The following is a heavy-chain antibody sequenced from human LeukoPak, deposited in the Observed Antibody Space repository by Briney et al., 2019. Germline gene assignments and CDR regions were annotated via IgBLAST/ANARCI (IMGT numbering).Heavy chain of an antibody. CDR3: ARARSEYCTNGVCYIPPSFDY. CDR1: GFTFSSYS. CDR2: ISSSSSTI. J-gene: IGHJ4*02. Sequence: GGSLRLSCAASGFTFSSYSMNWVRQAPGKGLEWVSYISSSSSTIYYADSVKGRFTISRDNAKNSLYLQMNSLRAEDTAVYYCARARSEYCTNGVCYIPPSFDYWGQGTLVTVSS. D-gene: IGHD2-8*01. V-gene: IGHV3-48*04.